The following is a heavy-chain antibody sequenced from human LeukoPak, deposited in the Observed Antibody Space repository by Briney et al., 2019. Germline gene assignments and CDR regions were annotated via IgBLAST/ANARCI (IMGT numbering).Heavy chain of an antibody. CDR1: GFTFSSYA. CDR2: ISGSGGST. D-gene: IGHD3-3*01. Sequence: GGSLRLSCAASGFTFSSYAMSWVRQAPGKGLEWVSAISGSGGSTYYADSVKGRFTISRDNSKNTLYLQMNSLRAEDTAVYYCAKGYYDFWTGYPLFDYWGQGTLVTVSS. J-gene: IGHJ4*02. V-gene: IGHV3-23*01. CDR3: AKGYYDFWTGYPLFDY.